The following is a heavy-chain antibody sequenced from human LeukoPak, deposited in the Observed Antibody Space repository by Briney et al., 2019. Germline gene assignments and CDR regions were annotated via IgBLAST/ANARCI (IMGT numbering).Heavy chain of an antibody. J-gene: IGHJ4*02. D-gene: IGHD1-1*01. CDR3: ARIHTGWNDAGFDY. Sequence: SGPTLGKPTQTLTLTCTFSGFSLSTSGVGVGWIRQPPGKALEWLALIYWYDDKRYSPSLKSRLTITKDTSKNQVVLTMTNMDPVDTATYYCARIHTGWNDAGFDYWGQGTLVTVSS. CDR2: IYWYDDK. CDR1: GFSLSTSGVG. V-gene: IGHV2-5*01.